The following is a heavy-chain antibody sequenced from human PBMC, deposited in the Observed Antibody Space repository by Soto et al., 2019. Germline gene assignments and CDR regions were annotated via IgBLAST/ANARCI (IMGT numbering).Heavy chain of an antibody. D-gene: IGHD3-9*01. Sequence: QVQLQESGPGLVKPSETLSLTCTVSGGSISGYYWTWIRQPPGRGLAYIGDIFYTGSTNYNPSLDSRRSITAEAATKHYSLQLMSVTAADTAVYYCARVTTGYLDYWGQGTLVTVSS. V-gene: IGHV4-59*12. CDR1: GGSISGYY. J-gene: IGHJ4*02. CDR2: IFYTGST. CDR3: ARVTTGYLDY.